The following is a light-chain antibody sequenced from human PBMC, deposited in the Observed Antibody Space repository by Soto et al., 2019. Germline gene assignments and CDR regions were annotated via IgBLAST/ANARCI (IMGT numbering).Light chain of an antibody. CDR3: QQFNNYLPYT. J-gene: IGKJ2*01. CDR2: DAS. Sequence: AIQLTQSPSSLSASEGDRVTITCRASQGISSALAWYQQKPGKAPKLLIYDASSLESGVPSRFSGSGSGTDFTLTISSLQPEDFATYYCQQFNNYLPYTFGQGTKLEIK. CDR1: QGISSA. V-gene: IGKV1D-13*01.